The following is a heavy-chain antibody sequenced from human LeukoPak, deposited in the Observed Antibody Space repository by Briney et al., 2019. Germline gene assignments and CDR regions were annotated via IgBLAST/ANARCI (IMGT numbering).Heavy chain of an antibody. J-gene: IGHJ4*02. Sequence: GESLKISCKGSGHSFTSYWIGWVRQMPGKGLEWMGIIYPGDSDTRYGPSFQGQVTISADKSISTAYLQWSSLKASDTAMYYCARQVGATHRFVDYWGQGTLVTVSS. D-gene: IGHD1-26*01. CDR3: ARQVGATHRFVDY. CDR2: IYPGDSDT. CDR1: GHSFTSYW. V-gene: IGHV5-51*01.